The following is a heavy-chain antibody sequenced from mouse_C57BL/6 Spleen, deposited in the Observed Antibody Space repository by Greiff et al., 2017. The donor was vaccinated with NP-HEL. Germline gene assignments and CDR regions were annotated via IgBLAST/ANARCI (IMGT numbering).Heavy chain of an antibody. J-gene: IGHJ4*01. CDR2: ISDGGSYT. D-gene: IGHD1-1*01. Sequence: EVQLVESGGGLVKPGGSLKLSCAASGFTFSSYAMSWVRQTPEKRLEWVATISDGGSYTYYPDNVKGRFTISRDNAKNNLYLQMSHLKSEDTAMYYCARDNYYGSSYVPLYYAMDYWGQGTSVTVSS. CDR1: GFTFSSYA. V-gene: IGHV5-4*01. CDR3: ARDNYYGSSYVPLYYAMDY.